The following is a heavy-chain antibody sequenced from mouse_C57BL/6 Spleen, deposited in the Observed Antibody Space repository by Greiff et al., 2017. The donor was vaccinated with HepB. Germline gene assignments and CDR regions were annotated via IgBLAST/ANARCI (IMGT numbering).Heavy chain of an antibody. J-gene: IGHJ4*01. CDR3: ARGMITTSHYYAMDY. CDR2: IYPRDGST. Sequence: VQLQQSDAELVKPGASVKISCKVSGYTFTDHTIHWMKQRPEQGLEWIGYIYPRDGSTKYNEKFKGKATLTEDKSSSTAYMQLNSLTSEDSAVYFCARGMITTSHYYAMDYWGQGTSVTVSS. D-gene: IGHD2-4*01. V-gene: IGHV1-78*01. CDR1: GYTFTDHT.